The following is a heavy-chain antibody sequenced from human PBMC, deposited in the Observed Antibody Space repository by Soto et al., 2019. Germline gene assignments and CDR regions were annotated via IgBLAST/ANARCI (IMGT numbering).Heavy chain of an antibody. CDR1: GGSFSGYY. J-gene: IGHJ4*02. V-gene: IGHV4-34*01. CDR3: ARGSSWYPVDY. Sequence: QVQLQQWGAGLLKPSETLSLTCAVYGGSFSGYYWSWIRQPLGKGLEWIGEINHSGSTNYNPSLKRRVTISVDTSTNPFSLKLSSVTAADTAVYYCARGSSWYPVDYWGQGTLVTVSS. D-gene: IGHD6-13*01. CDR2: INHSGST.